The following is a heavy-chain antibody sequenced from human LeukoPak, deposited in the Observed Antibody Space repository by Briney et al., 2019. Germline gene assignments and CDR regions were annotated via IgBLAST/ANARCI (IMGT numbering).Heavy chain of an antibody. CDR3: ASGSGSYYVTNYFDY. J-gene: IGHJ4*02. CDR1: GYTFTSYG. CDR2: ISAYNGNT. D-gene: IGHD1-26*01. Sequence: ASVKVSCKASGYTFTSYGISWVRQAPGQGLEWMGWISAYNGNTNYAQKLQGRVTITADESTSTAYMELSSLRSEDTAVYYCASGSGSYYVTNYFDYWGQGTLVTVSS. V-gene: IGHV1-18*01.